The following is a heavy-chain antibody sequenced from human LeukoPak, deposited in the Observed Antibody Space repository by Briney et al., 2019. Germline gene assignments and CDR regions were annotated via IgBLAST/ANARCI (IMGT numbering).Heavy chain of an antibody. Sequence: PSETLSLTCSVSGGSISGYYWSWIRQPPGKGLEWIGYLYDSWGPTYNPSLKSRVTISLDTSKSQFSLKLTSLTAADTAVYYCARGRNIGGSDFDFWGQGTLVTVSS. CDR2: LYDSWGP. J-gene: IGHJ4*02. V-gene: IGHV4-59*01. CDR1: GGSISGYY. CDR3: ARGRNIGGSDFDF. D-gene: IGHD2/OR15-2a*01.